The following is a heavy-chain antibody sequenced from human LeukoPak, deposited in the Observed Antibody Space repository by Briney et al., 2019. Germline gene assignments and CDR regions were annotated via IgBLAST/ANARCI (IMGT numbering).Heavy chain of an antibody. Sequence: GGSLRLSCSASGFTFSRYGMHWVRQATGKGLQWVAFVRYDGSNKYYADSVKGRFAMSRDNSKNTLYLQMNSLRAEDTAVYYCAKSRGEQLYFRDSDYWGQGTLVTVAS. CDR3: AKSRGEQLYFRDSDY. J-gene: IGHJ4*02. V-gene: IGHV3-30*02. D-gene: IGHD1/OR15-1a*01. CDR1: GFTFSRYG. CDR2: VRYDGSNK.